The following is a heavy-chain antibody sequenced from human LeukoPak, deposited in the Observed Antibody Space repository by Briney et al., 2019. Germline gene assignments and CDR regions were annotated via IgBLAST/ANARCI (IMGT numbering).Heavy chain of an antibody. CDR2: INHSGST. V-gene: IGHV4-34*01. CDR3: ARCTLHTYDFWSGYSYGMDV. Sequence: RASETLSLTCAVYGGSFSGYYWSWIRQPPGKGLEWIGEINHSGSTNYNPSLKSRVTISVDTSKNQFSLKLSSVTAADTAVYYCARCTLHTYDFWSGYSYGMDVWGQGTTVTVSS. J-gene: IGHJ6*02. CDR1: GGSFSGYY. D-gene: IGHD3-3*01.